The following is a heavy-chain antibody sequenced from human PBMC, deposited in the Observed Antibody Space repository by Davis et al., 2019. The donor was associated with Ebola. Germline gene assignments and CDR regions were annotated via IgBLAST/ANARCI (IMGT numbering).Heavy chain of an antibody. CDR2: IYYSGST. D-gene: IGHD3-10*01. V-gene: IGHV4-59*01. CDR3: ARGYGSGSYYNGLFDY. Sequence: SETLSLTCAVYGGSFSSYYWSWIRQPPGKGLEWIGYIYYSGSTNYNPSLKSRVTISVDTSKNQFSLKLSSVTAADTAVYYCARGYGSGSYYNGLFDYWGQGTLVTVSS. CDR1: GGSFSSYY. J-gene: IGHJ4*02.